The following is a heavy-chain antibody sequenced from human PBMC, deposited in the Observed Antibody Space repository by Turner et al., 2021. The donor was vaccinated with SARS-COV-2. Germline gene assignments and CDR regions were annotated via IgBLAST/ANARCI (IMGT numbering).Heavy chain of an antibody. J-gene: IGHJ3*02. CDR2: IYYSGST. CDR3: ASTVWLRGAFDI. CDR1: GGSISSSSYY. V-gene: IGHV4-39*01. D-gene: IGHD5-18*01. Sequence: QLQLQESGPGLVKPSETLSLTCTVSGGSISSSSYYWGWIRQPPGKGLEWIGRIYYSGSTYYNPSLKSRVTTSVDTSKNQFSLKMSSVTAADTAVYYCASTVWLRGAFDIWGQGTMVTVSS.